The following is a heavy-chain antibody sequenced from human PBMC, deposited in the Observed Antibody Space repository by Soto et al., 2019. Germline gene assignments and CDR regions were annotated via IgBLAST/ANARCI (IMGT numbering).Heavy chain of an antibody. D-gene: IGHD6-13*01. J-gene: IGHJ4*02. CDR1: GGSISSTSYY. CDR2: IYYSGST. Sequence: SETLSLTCTVSGGSISSTSYYWGWIRQPPGKGLEWIGSIYYSGSTYYNPFLKSRVTISVDTSKNQFSLKLSSVAAADTAVYYCARQTQSTSWRYYFDYWGQGNRVT. V-gene: IGHV4-39*01. CDR3: ARQTQSTSWRYYFDY.